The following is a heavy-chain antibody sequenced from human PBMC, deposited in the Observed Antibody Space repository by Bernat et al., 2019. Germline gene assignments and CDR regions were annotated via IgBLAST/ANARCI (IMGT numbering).Heavy chain of an antibody. CDR3: ARLGSSSDAFDI. Sequence: QLQLQESGPGLVKPSETLSLTCTVSGGSISTGSYYWGWIRQPPGKGLEWIGSIYYSGSTYYNPSLTSRVTISVDTSKKQFSINLNSVTAAATAVYYCARLGSSSDAFDIWGQGTMVTVSS. D-gene: IGHD6-6*01. CDR1: GGSISTGSYY. V-gene: IGHV4-39*01. J-gene: IGHJ3*02. CDR2: IYYSGST.